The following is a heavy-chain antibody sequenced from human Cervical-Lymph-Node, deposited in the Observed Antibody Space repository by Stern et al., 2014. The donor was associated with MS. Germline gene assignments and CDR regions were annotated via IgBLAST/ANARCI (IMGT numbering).Heavy chain of an antibody. V-gene: IGHV1-8*01. CDR2: MNPNSGNT. CDR1: GYTFTSYD. D-gene: IGHD3-16*01. CDR3: ARVLNFGGATGY. Sequence: VQLLQSGAEVKKPGASVKVSCKASGYTFTSYDINWVRQATGQGLEWMGWMNPNSGNTGYAQKFQGRVTMTRNTSISTAYMELSSLRSDDTAVYYCARVLNFGGATGYWGQGTLVTVSS. J-gene: IGHJ4*02.